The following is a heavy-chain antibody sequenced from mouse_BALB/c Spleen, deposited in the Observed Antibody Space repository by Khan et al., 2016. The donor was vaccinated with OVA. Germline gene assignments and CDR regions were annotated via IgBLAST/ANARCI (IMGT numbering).Heavy chain of an antibody. CDR2: INPYNGGT. D-gene: IGHD2-10*01. CDR1: GDSFTGYT. V-gene: IGHV1-18*01. J-gene: IGHJ3*01. CDR3: ARSASYGNYVEAWFAY. Sequence: EVQLQQSGPELVKPGGSMKISCKASGDSFTGYTMNWMKQSHGKNLEWIGLINPYNGGTSSNQKFKGKATLTVDKSSSTAYMELLSLTSEDAAVYYCARSASYGNYVEAWFAYWGQGTLVTVSA.